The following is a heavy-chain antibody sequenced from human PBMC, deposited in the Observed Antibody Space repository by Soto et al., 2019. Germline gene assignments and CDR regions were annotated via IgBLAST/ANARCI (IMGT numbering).Heavy chain of an antibody. CDR2: IKNDVSST. D-gene: IGHD2-8*01. J-gene: IGHJ4*02. CDR3: VRGLNGPDY. V-gene: IGHV3-74*01. Sequence: GGSLRLSCAASGFTFSSHTMNWVRQAPGKGLVWVSRIKNDVSSTTYADSVKGRFTISRDNAKNTLYLQVNSLRAEDTAVYYCVRGLNGPDYWGQGTLVTVSS. CDR1: GFTFSSHT.